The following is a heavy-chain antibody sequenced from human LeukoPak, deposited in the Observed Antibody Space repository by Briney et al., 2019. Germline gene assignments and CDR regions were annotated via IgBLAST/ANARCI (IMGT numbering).Heavy chain of an antibody. CDR1: GFTFSSYG. CDR3: AKASAGQDYYYYMDV. Sequence: GGSLSLSCAASGFTFSSYGMHWVRQAPGKGLEWVAFIRYDGSNKYYADSVKGRFTISRDNSKNTLYLQMNSLRAEDTAVYYCAKASAGQDYYYYMDVWGKGTTVTVSS. CDR2: IRYDGSNK. V-gene: IGHV3-30*02. D-gene: IGHD6-13*01. J-gene: IGHJ6*03.